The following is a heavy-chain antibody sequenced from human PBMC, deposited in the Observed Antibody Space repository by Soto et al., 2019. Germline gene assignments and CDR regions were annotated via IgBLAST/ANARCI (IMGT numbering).Heavy chain of an antibody. V-gene: IGHV4-59*02. CDR3: ARGSLVYDD. CDR1: GSSVSGNA. Sequence: QVHLQESGPGLVKPSETLSLTCSVSGSSVSGNAWSWIRQSPGKRLELIVGTASSNPSLKSRVTISVDTSKSQVSLALLSVTAADTAVYYCARGSLVYDDWGQGIQVSVSS. J-gene: IGHJ4*02. CDR2: TA. D-gene: IGHD3-9*01.